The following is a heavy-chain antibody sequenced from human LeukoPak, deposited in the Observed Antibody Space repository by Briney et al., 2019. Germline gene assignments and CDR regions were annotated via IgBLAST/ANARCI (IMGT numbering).Heavy chain of an antibody. CDR3: ARASSGYPHYYFDY. CDR1: GFAVSSSY. D-gene: IGHD3-22*01. CDR2: IYSSGST. Sequence: GGSLRLSCAASGFAVSSSYMSWVRQAPRKGLEWVAIIYSSGSTYYADSVKGRFTISRDSSNNTLYLQMNSLRAEDTAVYYCARASSGYPHYYFDYWGQGTLVTVSS. J-gene: IGHJ4*02. V-gene: IGHV3-53*01.